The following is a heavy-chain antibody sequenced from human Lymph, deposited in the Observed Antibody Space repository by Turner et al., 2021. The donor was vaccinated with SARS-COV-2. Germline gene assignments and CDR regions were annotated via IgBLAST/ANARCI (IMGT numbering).Heavy chain of an antibody. CDR1: GFTFSSYG. CDR2: IWYDGSNK. J-gene: IGHJ6*02. Sequence: QVQLVESGGGVVQPGRSLRLSCAASGFTFSSYGMHWVRQAPGKGLEWVAVIWYDGSNKYYADSVKGRFTISRDSSKNTLYLQMNSLRAEDTAVYYCARVKGYNGYDLRYYYGMDVWGQGTTVTVSS. D-gene: IGHD5-12*01. V-gene: IGHV3-33*01. CDR3: ARVKGYNGYDLRYYYGMDV.